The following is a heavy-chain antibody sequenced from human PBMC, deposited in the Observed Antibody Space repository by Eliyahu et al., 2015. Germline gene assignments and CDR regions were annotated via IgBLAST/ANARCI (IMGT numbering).Heavy chain of an antibody. CDR2: IKRDGSDK. CDR1: GFIFSTYW. Sequence: EVQLVESGGGLVQPGGSLRLSCAGSGFIFSTYWMSWVRQTPSKGLEWVANIKRDGSDKFYVDSVKGRFTISRDNAKNSLYLQMNSLRAEDTAVYYCARNRDWNSFDYWGQGTLVTVSS. CDR3: ARNRDWNSFDY. V-gene: IGHV3-7*02. D-gene: IGHD3/OR15-3a*01. J-gene: IGHJ4*02.